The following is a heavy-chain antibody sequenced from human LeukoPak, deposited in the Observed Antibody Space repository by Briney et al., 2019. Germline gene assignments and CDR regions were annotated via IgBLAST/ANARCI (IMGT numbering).Heavy chain of an antibody. CDR1: VYTFSNYY. CDR2: INPSDGST. J-gene: IGHJ4*02. Sequence: ASVKVSCMASVYTFSNYYMHWVRQAPGRGVEWMGIINPSDGSTSYSQKFQGSATMHGDTSTTTLYMELSSLRSDDTAVHYCARERDYDILTGYYLDYWGQGTLVTVSS. D-gene: IGHD3-9*01. CDR3: ARERDYDILTGYYLDY. V-gene: IGHV1-46*01.